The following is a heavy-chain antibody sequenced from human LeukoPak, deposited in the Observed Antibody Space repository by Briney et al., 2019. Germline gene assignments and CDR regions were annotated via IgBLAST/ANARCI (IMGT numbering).Heavy chain of an antibody. J-gene: IGHJ3*02. D-gene: IGHD4-17*01. V-gene: IGHV4-31*03. CDR1: GGSISSGGYY. CDR3: ARDEYGDYFGSAIGAFDI. Sequence: PSQTLSLTCTVSGGSISSGGYYWSWIRQHPGKGLEWIGYIYYSGSTYYNPSLKSRVTISVDTSKNQFSLKLSSVTAADTAVYYCARDEYGDYFGSAIGAFDIWGQGTMVTVSS. CDR2: IYYSGST.